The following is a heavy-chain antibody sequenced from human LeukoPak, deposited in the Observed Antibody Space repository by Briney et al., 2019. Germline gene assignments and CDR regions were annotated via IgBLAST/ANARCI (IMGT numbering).Heavy chain of an antibody. Sequence: PGGSLRLSCAASGFTFSSYAMSWVRQGPGKGLEWVSTISVSGGTYHAASVKGRFTVSRDNSKNMLYLQMNSLAAEDTAVYYCVRNWAYWGQGTLVTVSS. CDR2: ISVSGGT. J-gene: IGHJ4*02. CDR1: GFTFSSYA. V-gene: IGHV3-23*01. CDR3: VRNWAY. D-gene: IGHD7-27*01.